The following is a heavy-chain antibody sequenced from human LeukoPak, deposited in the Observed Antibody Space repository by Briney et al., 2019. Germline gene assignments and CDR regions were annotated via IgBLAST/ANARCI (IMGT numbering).Heavy chain of an antibody. J-gene: IGHJ4*02. D-gene: IGHD5-24*01. CDR3: ANHRWLQSIY. V-gene: IGHV3-23*01. CDR2: ISGSGGST. Sequence: GGPLSLSCAASRFTFRSYAMRWVRQAPRTGLDWVSAISGSGGSTYYADCVKGRFTISRDNSKNTLYLQMSSLRAEDTAVYYCANHRWLQSIYWGQGTLVTVSS. CDR1: RFTFRSYA.